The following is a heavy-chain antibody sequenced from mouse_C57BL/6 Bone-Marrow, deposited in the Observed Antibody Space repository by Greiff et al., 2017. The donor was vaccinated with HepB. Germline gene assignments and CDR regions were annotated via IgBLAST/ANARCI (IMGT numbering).Heavy chain of an antibody. Sequence: EVQLQQSGPELVKPGASVKISCKASGYSFTGYYMHWVKQSSEKSLEWIGEINPSTGGTSYNQKFKGKATLTVDKSSSTAYMQLKSLTSEDSAVYYCAREGSSYAMDYWGQGTSVTVSS. J-gene: IGHJ4*01. V-gene: IGHV1-43*01. CDR3: AREGSSYAMDY. CDR1: GYSFTGYY. CDR2: INPSTGGT.